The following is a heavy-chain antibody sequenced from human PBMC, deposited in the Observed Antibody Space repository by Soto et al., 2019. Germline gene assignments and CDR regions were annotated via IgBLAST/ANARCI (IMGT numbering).Heavy chain of an antibody. J-gene: IGHJ5*02. V-gene: IGHV1-69*02. CDR2: IIPALNVR. CDR3: ASLDSYESGIFS. CDR1: GDIFSRFG. Sequence: QVQLVQSGAEVRQPGSSVTVSCKAPGDIFSRFGINWVRQAPGQGFEWMARIIPALNVRNFAHKLHARVSVTADTSTKTFYMELSSLRSDDTAVYFCASLDSYESGIFSWSQGTLVTVSA. D-gene: IGHD3-22*01.